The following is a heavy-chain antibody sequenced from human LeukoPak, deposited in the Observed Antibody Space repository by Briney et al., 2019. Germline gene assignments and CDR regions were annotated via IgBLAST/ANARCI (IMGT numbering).Heavy chain of an antibody. CDR1: GFTFSSYS. J-gene: IGHJ6*02. Sequence: GGSLRLSCAASGFTFSSYSMNWVRQAPGKGLEWVSSISSSSSYIYYADSVKGRFTISRDNAKNSLYLQMNSLRAEDTAVYYCARAPPYSSASWGYYGMDVWGQGTTVTVSS. D-gene: IGHD6-6*01. CDR3: ARAPPYSSASWGYYGMDV. V-gene: IGHV3-21*01. CDR2: ISSSSSYI.